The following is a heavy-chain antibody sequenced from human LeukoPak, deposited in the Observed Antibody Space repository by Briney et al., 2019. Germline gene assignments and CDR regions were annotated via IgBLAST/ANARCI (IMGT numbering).Heavy chain of an antibody. D-gene: IGHD3-9*01. Sequence: GGSLRLSCAASGFTFSSYAMHWVRQAQGKGLEWVAVISSDGSNKYYADSVKGRFTISRDNSKNTLYLQMNSLRAEDTAVYYCAREATYYDILTGYYNGPFDYWGQGTLVTVSS. J-gene: IGHJ4*02. CDR2: ISSDGSNK. CDR1: GFTFSSYA. V-gene: IGHV3-30*04. CDR3: AREATYYDILTGYYNGPFDY.